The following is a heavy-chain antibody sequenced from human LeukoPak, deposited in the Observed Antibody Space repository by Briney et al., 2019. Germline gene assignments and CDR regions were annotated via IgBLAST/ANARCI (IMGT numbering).Heavy chain of an antibody. Sequence: GGSLRLSCAASGFTFSSYWMSWVRQAPGKGLEWVANIKQDGSEEYYVDSVEGRFTVSRDNAKNSLYLQMNSLRDDDTALYYCARLGYGYSSRWSNGGYFQYWGQGTLVTVSS. D-gene: IGHD6-13*01. J-gene: IGHJ1*01. V-gene: IGHV3-7*01. CDR2: IKQDGSEE. CDR1: GFTFSSYW. CDR3: ARLGYGYSSRWSNGGYFQY.